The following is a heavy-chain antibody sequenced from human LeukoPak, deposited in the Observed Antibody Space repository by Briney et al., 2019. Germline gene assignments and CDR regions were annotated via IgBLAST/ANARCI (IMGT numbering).Heavy chain of an antibody. CDR1: GFTFSSYA. J-gene: IGHJ4*02. D-gene: IGHD1-26*01. CDR2: ISYDGSNK. CDR3: ARDIVGAPNTFDY. Sequence: GGSLRLSCAASGFTFSSYAMHWVRQAPGKGLEWVAVISYDGSNKYYADSVKGRFTISRDNSKNSLYLQMNSLRDEDTAVYYCARDIVGAPNTFDYWGQGTLVTVSS. V-gene: IGHV3-30-3*01.